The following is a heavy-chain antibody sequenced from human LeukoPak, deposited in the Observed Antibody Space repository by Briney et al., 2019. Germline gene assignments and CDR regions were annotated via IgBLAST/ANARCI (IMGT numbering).Heavy chain of an antibody. V-gene: IGHV5-51*01. CDR3: ASYYDSSGYYPPPFDY. J-gene: IGHJ4*02. Sequence: GESLKISCKGSGYSFTSYWIGWVRQMPGKGLEWMGIIYPGDSDTRYSPSFQGQVTISADKSISTAYLQWSSLKASDTAMYYCASYYDSSGYYPPPFDYWGQGTLVTVSS. D-gene: IGHD3-22*01. CDR2: IYPGDSDT. CDR1: GYSFTSYW.